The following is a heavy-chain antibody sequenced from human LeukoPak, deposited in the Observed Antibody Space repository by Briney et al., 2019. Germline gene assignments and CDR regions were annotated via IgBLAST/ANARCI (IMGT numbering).Heavy chain of an antibody. J-gene: IGHJ4*02. Sequence: PGGSLRLSCAVPGFSFSTKWMHWVRQSPGKGLVWVSHINSDGSDTHYADSVKGRFTISRDNAKNTLFLQLNSLRVEDTAVYYCARGGCSRTSCLDYWGQGALVTVSS. CDR2: INSDGSDT. CDR1: GFSFSTKW. V-gene: IGHV3-74*01. D-gene: IGHD2-2*01. CDR3: ARGGCSRTSCLDY.